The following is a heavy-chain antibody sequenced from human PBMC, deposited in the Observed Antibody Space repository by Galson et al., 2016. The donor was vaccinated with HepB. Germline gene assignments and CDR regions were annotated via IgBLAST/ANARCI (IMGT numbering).Heavy chain of an antibody. V-gene: IGHV4-31*11. CDR2: IYYNGHT. J-gene: IGHJ4*02. CDR3: ARLQGFASGSYHFDY. CDR1: GASISSGDYY. Sequence: TLSPTCAVSGASISSGDYYWSWIRLQPGKGPEWIGYIYYNGHTLYNPSLRSRVTMSLDTSKSRFSLEVTSMMAADTAIYYCARLQGFASGSYHFDYWGQGILVTVSS. D-gene: IGHD3-10*01.